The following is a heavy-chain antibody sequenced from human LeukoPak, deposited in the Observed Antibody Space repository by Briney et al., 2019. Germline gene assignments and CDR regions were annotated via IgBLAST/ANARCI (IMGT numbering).Heavy chain of an antibody. D-gene: IGHD6-13*01. Sequence: PGGSLRLSCAASGFTFSSYWVHWVRQAPGKGLVWVSRINSDGSSTSYADSVKGRFTISRDNSKNTLYLQINSLRAEDTAVYYCVKRGTAAGTSWFDPWGQGTLVTVSS. J-gene: IGHJ5*02. CDR3: VKRGTAAGTSWFDP. V-gene: IGHV3-74*01. CDR1: GFTFSSYW. CDR2: INSDGSST.